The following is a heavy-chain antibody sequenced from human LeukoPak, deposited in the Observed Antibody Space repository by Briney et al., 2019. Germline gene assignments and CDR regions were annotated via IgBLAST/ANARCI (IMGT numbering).Heavy chain of an antibody. CDR2: IYYSGST. CDR1: GDSTSSDRYY. V-gene: IGHV4-39*02. Sequence: SETLSLTCTVSGDSTSSDRYYGGWVRQPPGKGLEWIGNIYYSGSTYYNPSLKSRVTMSVDTSKNQFFLKLNSVTAADTAVYYCARGRPYSGGYHLDYWGQGTLVTVST. D-gene: IGHD1-26*01. J-gene: IGHJ4*02. CDR3: ARGRPYSGGYHLDY.